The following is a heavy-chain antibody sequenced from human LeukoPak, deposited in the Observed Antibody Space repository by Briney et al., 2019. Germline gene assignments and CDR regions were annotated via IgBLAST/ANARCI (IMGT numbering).Heavy chain of an antibody. CDR3: ARARYSSSWYLVRGGWFDP. V-gene: IGHV3-11*04. J-gene: IGHJ5*02. CDR1: GFTFSDYY. Sequence: PGGSLRLSCAASGFTFSDYYMSWIRQAPGKGLEWVSYISSSGSTIYYADSVKGRFTISRDNAKNSLYLQMNSLRAEDTAVYYCARARYSSSWYLVRGGWFDPWGQGTLVTVSS. D-gene: IGHD6-13*01. CDR2: ISSSGSTI.